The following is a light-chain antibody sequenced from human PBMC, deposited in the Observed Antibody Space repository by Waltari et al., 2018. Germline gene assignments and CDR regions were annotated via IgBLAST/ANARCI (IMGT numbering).Light chain of an antibody. CDR3: CSYAGAYTFV. J-gene: IGLJ3*02. CDR2: DVV. V-gene: IGLV2-11*01. Sequence: QSALTQPHSVSASPGQSVTIPCSGSINDVGVEDYVSWYQQLPGKAPKLILYDVVKRASGVPSRVSGSKYGTTASLTISGLQTDDEATYYCCSYAGAYTFVFGGGTKLTVL. CDR1: INDVGVEDY.